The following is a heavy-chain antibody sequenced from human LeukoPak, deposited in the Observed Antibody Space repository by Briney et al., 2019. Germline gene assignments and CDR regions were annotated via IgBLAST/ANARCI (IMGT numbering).Heavy chain of an antibody. CDR1: GFTFSTYS. CDR3: ARERDDYYFDY. D-gene: IGHD3-3*01. Sequence: GGSLRLSCAASGFTFSTYSMNWVRQAPGKGLEWVSHISGSSITIYYADSVKGRFTISRDNAKNSLYLQMNSLRAEDTAVYYCARERDDYYFDYWGQGTLVTVSS. J-gene: IGHJ4*02. V-gene: IGHV3-48*04. CDR2: ISGSSITI.